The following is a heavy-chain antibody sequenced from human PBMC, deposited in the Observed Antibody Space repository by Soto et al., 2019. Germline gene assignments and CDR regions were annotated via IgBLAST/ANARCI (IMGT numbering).Heavy chain of an antibody. D-gene: IGHD3-22*01. J-gene: IGHJ4*02. V-gene: IGHV3-53*01. Sequence: GGSLRLSCAASGFTVSSNYMSWVRQAPGKGLEWVSVIYSGGSTYYADSVKGRFTISRDNSKNTLYLQMNSLRAEDTAVYYCARNYDSSGYSKYYFDYWGQGTLVTVSS. CDR1: GFTVSSNY. CDR3: ARNYDSSGYSKYYFDY. CDR2: IYSGGST.